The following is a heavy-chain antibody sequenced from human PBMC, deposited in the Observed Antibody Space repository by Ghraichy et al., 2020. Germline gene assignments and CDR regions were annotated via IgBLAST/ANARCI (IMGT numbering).Heavy chain of an antibody. CDR2: INHSGST. Sequence: SETLSLTCAVYGGSFSGYYWSWIRQPPGKGLEWIGEINHSGSTNYNPSLKSRVTISVDTSKNQFSLKLSSVTAADTAVYYCARGKSRYYYDSSGYLHWGQGTLVTVSS. V-gene: IGHV4-34*01. CDR3: ARGKSRYYYDSSGYLH. D-gene: IGHD3-22*01. CDR1: GGSFSGYY. J-gene: IGHJ4*02.